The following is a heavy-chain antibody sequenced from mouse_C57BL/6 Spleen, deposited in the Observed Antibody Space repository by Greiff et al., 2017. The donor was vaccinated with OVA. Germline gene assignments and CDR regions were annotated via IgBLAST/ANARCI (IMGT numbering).Heavy chain of an antibody. CDR1: GFSFNTYA. V-gene: IGHV10-1*01. CDR3: VRQGSHYFDY. CDR2: IRSKSNNYAT. Sequence: EVKLVESGGGLVQPKGSLKLSCAASGFSFNTYAMNWVRQAPGKGLEWVARIRSKSNNYATYYADSVKDRFTISRDDSESMLYLQMNNLKTEDTAMYYCVRQGSHYFDYWGQGTTLTVSS. J-gene: IGHJ2*01.